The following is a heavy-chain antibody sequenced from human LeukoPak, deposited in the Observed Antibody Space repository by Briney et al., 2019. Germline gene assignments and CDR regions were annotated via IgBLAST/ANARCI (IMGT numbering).Heavy chain of an antibody. Sequence: PGGSLRLSCAASGFTFDDYGMSWVRQAPGKGLEWVSGINWNGGSTGYADSVKGRFTISRDNAKNTLYLQMNSLRAEDTAVYYCARDGHSPYGSGFGDVWGKGTTVTVSS. CDR1: GFTFDDYG. CDR3: ARDGHSPYGSGFGDV. J-gene: IGHJ6*04. CDR2: INWNGGST. V-gene: IGHV3-20*04. D-gene: IGHD3-10*01.